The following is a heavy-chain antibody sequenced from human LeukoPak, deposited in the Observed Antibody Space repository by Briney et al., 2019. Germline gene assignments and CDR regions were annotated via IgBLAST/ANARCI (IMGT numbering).Heavy chain of an antibody. Sequence: PSETLSLTCTVSGGSISSSSYYWGWIRQPPGKGLEWIGSIYYSGSTYYNPSLKSRVTISVDTSKNQFSLKLSSVTAADTAVYYCARRIVVVPAAIDWFDPWGQGTLVTVSS. V-gene: IGHV4-39*01. CDR2: IYYSGST. CDR3: ARRIVVVPAAIDWFDP. D-gene: IGHD2-2*01. J-gene: IGHJ5*02. CDR1: GGSISSSSYY.